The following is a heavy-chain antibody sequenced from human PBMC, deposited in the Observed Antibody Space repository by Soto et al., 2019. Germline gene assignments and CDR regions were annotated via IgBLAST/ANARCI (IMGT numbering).Heavy chain of an antibody. J-gene: IGHJ2*01. CDR1: ELTFSTYN. Sequence: WWSLRPSFVASELTFSTYNMHWVPQAPGKGLEWLSYISSSSRTIYYADSVKGRFTISRDNAKTSRYLQLNSLREDDTAVYYCARDGTVTYYWYFDLWGRGTLVTVSS. V-gene: IGHV3-48*02. D-gene: IGHD4-17*01. CDR3: ARDGTVTYYWYFDL. CDR2: ISSSSRTI.